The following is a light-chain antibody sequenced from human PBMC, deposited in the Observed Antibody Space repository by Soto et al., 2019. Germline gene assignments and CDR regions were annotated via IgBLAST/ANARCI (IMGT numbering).Light chain of an antibody. Sequence: AIQMTQSPSSLSASVGDRVTITCRASQGIGSDLGWYQQKPGKAPRLLIYGASSLQSGVPSRFSGSGSGTEFTLTISSLQPEDFATCYCLPHYGFPYTFGQRTKRELK. CDR2: GAS. CDR1: QGIGSD. V-gene: IGKV1-6*01. CDR3: LPHYGFPYT. J-gene: IGKJ2*01.